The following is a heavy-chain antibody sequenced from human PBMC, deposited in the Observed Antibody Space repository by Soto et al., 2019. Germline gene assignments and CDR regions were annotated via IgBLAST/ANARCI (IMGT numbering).Heavy chain of an antibody. J-gene: IGHJ4*02. CDR1: GGTFSSYT. CDR2: IIPILGIA. D-gene: IGHD3-10*01. V-gene: IGHV1-69*02. CDR3: ARGLDYYGSGSYLDY. Sequence: QVQLVQSGAEAKKPGSSVKVSCKASGGTFSSYTISWVRQAPGQGLEWMGRIIPILGIANYAQKFQGRVTITADKSTSTAYMELSSLRSEDTAVYYCARGLDYYGSGSYLDYWGQGTLVTVSS.